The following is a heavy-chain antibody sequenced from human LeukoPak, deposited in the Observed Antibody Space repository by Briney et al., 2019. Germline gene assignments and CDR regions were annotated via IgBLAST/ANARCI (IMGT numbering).Heavy chain of an antibody. D-gene: IGHD3-16*02. Sequence: ASVKVSCKASGYTFTGYYMHWVRQAPGQGLEWMGWINPNSGGTNYAQKFQGRVTMTRDTSISTAYMELSRLRSDDTAVYYCARDLMITFGGVIVPGFDYWGQGTLVTVSS. CDR2: INPNSGGT. CDR3: ARDLMITFGGVIVPGFDY. V-gene: IGHV1-2*02. CDR1: GYTFTGYY. J-gene: IGHJ4*02.